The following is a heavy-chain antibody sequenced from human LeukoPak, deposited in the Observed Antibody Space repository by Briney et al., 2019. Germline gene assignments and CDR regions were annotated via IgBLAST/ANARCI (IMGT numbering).Heavy chain of an antibody. CDR1: GFTFSSYA. CDR2: ISYDGSNK. D-gene: IGHD1-26*01. J-gene: IGHJ4*02. V-gene: IGHV3-30*01. CDR3: ARGLRSGSYYY. Sequence: PGGSLRLSCAASGFTFSSYAMHWVRQAPGKGLEWVAVISYDGSNKYYADSVKGRFTISRDNSKNTLYLQMNSLRAEDTAVYYCARGLRSGSYYYWGQGTLVTVSS.